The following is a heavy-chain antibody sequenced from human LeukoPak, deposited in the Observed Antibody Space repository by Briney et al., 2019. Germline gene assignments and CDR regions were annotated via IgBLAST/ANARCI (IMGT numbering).Heavy chain of an antibody. V-gene: IGHV3-74*01. J-gene: IGHJ6*03. CDR3: ARDLGHCSSTSCYYYYMDV. CDR2: INNGGSNT. D-gene: IGHD2-2*01. CDR1: GFTFRSYW. Sequence: HPGGSLRLSCAASGFTFRSYWMHWVRQAPGKGLVWVSRINNGGSNTTYADSVKGRFTISRDNAKNTLYLQMNSLRAEDTAVYYCARDLGHCSSTSCYYYYMDVWGKGTTVTVSS.